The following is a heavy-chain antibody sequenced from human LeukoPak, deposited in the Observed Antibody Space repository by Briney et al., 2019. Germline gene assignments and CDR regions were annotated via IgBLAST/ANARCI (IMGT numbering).Heavy chain of an antibody. D-gene: IGHD6-13*01. CDR2: VDPSDSYT. CDR1: GYSFTSHW. Sequence: GESLRISCKGSGYSFTSHWISWVRQMPGKGLEWMGRVDPSDSYTNYSPSFQGHVTISADQSISTAYLQWSSLKASDTAVYYCARHGDWGAAAGFHYWDQGTLVTVSS. J-gene: IGHJ4*02. CDR3: ARHGDWGAAAGFHY. V-gene: IGHV5-10-1*01.